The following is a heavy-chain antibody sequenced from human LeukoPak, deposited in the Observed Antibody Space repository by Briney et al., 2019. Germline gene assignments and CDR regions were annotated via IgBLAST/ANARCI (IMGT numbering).Heavy chain of an antibody. CDR2: ISSSSSYI. Sequence: GGSLRLSXAASGFTFSSYSMNWVRQAPGKGLEWVSSISSSSSYIYYADSVKGRFTISGDNAKNSLYLQMNSLRAEDTAVYYCARDGGDYFDYWGQGTLVTVSS. J-gene: IGHJ4*02. CDR3: ARDGGDYFDY. CDR1: GFTFSSYS. D-gene: IGHD2-15*01. V-gene: IGHV3-21*01.